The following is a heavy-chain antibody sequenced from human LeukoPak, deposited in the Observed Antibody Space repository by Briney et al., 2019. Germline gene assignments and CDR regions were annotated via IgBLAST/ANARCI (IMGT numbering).Heavy chain of an antibody. J-gene: IGHJ4*02. CDR2: ISGSGDNT. CDR3: ARRAGAYSHPYDY. D-gene: IGHD4/OR15-4a*01. CDR1: GFTFSNYA. Sequence: GGSLRLPCAASGFTFSNYAMSWVRQAPGKGLEWVSAISGSGDNTYYADSVKGRFAVSRDNSKNTLYLQMNSLRAEDTAVYYCARRAGAYSHPYDYWGQGTLVTVSS. V-gene: IGHV3-23*01.